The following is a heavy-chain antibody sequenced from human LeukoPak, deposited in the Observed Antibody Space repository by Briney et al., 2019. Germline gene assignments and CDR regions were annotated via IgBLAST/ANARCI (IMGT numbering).Heavy chain of an antibody. V-gene: IGHV3-66*01. CDR1: GFSVSTTY. Sequence: GGSLRLSCAASGFSVSTTYMSWVRQAPAKGLECISIIYSGVTYYADSVKGRFTVSRDNSKNTLYLQMTNLRAEDTAVYYCARAPPSWYHFDYWGQGTLVTVSS. D-gene: IGHD6-13*01. CDR3: ARAPPSWYHFDY. CDR2: IYSGVT. J-gene: IGHJ4*02.